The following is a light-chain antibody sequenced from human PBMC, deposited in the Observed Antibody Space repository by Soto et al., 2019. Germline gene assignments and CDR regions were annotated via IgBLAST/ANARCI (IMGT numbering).Light chain of an antibody. J-gene: IGKJ3*01. CDR3: QQRSNWFT. Sequence: EIVLTQSPATLSLSPGERATLSCRASQSVRSYLAWYQQKPGQAPRLLIYETSNRVTGIPARFSGSGSGTDFTLTISSLEPEDFAVYYCQQRSNWFTFGPGTQVDIK. V-gene: IGKV3-11*01. CDR2: ETS. CDR1: QSVRSY.